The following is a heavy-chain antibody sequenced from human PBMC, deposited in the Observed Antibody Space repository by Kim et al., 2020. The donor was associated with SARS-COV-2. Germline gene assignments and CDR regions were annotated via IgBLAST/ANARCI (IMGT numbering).Heavy chain of an antibody. D-gene: IGHD3-3*01. Sequence: GGSLRLSCAASGFTFSSYAMSWVRQAPGKGLEWVSAISGSGGSTYYADSVKGRFTIPRDNSKNTLYLQMNSLRAEDTAVYYCAKEGKYYDFLSGYLGDDYYYYMDVWGKGTPVTVSS. CDR1: GFTFSSYA. CDR2: ISGSGGST. V-gene: IGHV3-23*01. CDR3: AKEGKYYDFLSGYLGDDYYYYMDV. J-gene: IGHJ6*03.